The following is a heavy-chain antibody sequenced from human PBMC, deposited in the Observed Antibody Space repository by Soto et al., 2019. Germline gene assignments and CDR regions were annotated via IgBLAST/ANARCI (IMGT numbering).Heavy chain of an antibody. Sequence: QITLKESGPTLVKPTQTLTLTCTFSGFSLSTSGVGVGWIRQPPGKALEWLALIYWDDGKRYSPSLKSRLTITKDTSKNQVVLTMTNMDPVDTATYYCAHRSATVTRFDYWGQGTLVTVSS. CDR1: GFSLSTSGVG. CDR3: AHRSATVTRFDY. D-gene: IGHD4-17*01. V-gene: IGHV2-5*02. CDR2: IYWDDGK. J-gene: IGHJ4*02.